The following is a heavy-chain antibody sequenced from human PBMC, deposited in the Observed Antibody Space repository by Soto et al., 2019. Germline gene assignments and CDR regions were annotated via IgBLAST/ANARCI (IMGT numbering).Heavy chain of an antibody. CDR1: RGTFSSYA. V-gene: IGHV1-69*13. CDR3: ARENRLREYCSGGSCAYYYYGMDV. Sequence: GGSVKVSCKASRGTFSSYAISWVRQAPGQGLEWMGGIIPIFGTANYAQKFQGRVTITADESTSTAYMELSSLRSEDTAVYYCARENRLREYCSGGSCAYYYYGMDVWGQGTTVTVSS. CDR2: IIPIFGTA. D-gene: IGHD2-15*01. J-gene: IGHJ6*02.